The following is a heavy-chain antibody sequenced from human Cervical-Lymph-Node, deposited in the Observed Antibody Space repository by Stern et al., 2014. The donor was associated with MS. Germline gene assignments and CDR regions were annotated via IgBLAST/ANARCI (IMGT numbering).Heavy chain of an antibody. CDR3: VRDRGLATVTSFFDY. J-gene: IGHJ4*02. V-gene: IGHV3-21*01. CDR1: GFNFRTYT. D-gene: IGHD3/OR15-3a*01. CDR2: ISSSNSYT. Sequence: VQLVESGGGLVKPGGSLRLSCTASGFNFRTYTMSWVRQAPGKGLECVSSISSSNSYTYYADSVKGRFIVSRDNAKTSLYLQMNSLRAEDTAIYYCVRDRGLATVTSFFDYWGQGILVTVSS.